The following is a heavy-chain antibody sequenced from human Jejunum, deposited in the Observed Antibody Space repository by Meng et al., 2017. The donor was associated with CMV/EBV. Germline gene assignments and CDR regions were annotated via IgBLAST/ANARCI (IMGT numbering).Heavy chain of an antibody. CDR1: GGSISGYY. CDR2: VYMSGST. CDR3: ARDRMAAPGTFEY. J-gene: IGHJ4*02. Sequence: QVHLQESGPGRVKPSETLSLTCTVSGGSISGYYWNWIRQPAGKGLEWIGRVYMSGSTNYNPSLRSRVAMSVDTSKTQFSLRLTSVTAADTAVYYCARDRMAAPGTFEYWGQGTLVTVSS. V-gene: IGHV4-4*07. D-gene: IGHD6-13*01.